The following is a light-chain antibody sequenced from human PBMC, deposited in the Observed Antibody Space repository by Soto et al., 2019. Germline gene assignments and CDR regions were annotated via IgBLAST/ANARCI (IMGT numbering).Light chain of an antibody. CDR2: KAS. Sequence: DIQMTQSPSTLSASVGDRVTITCRASQSISSWLAWYQQKPGKAPKPLIYKASSLQSGVPPRFSGSGSGTDFTLAISSLQPEDSATYYCLQDINYPWTFGQGTMVDIK. J-gene: IGKJ1*01. V-gene: IGKV1-5*03. CDR3: LQDINYPWT. CDR1: QSISSW.